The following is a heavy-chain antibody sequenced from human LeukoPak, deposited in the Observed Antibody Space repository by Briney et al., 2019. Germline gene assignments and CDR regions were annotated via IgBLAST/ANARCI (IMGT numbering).Heavy chain of an antibody. CDR2: VDPEDGET. J-gene: IGHJ5*02. CDR3: ATGENGYNENWFDP. CDR1: GFTFTDYY. Sequence: GASVKVSCKASGFTFTDYYMHWVQQAPGKGLEWMGRVDPEDGETIYAEKFRGRVTINADTSTDTTYMELSSLRSEDTAVYYCATGENGYNENWFDPWGQGTLVTVSS. D-gene: IGHD5-24*01. V-gene: IGHV1-69-2*01.